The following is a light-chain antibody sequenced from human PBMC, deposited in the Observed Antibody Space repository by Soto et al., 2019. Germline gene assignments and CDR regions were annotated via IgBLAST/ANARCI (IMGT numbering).Light chain of an antibody. CDR3: QQYAGSPGCT. CDR1: QSVLSNS. J-gene: IGKJ3*01. Sequence: EIVLTQYPGTLSLSPGERAALSCRASQSVLSNSLAWYQQKPGQATRLLIYGASSRATGIPDRFSGSGSGTDFTLTISGLEPEGFAVYYCQQYAGSPGCTFGPGTKVDI. CDR2: GAS. V-gene: IGKV3-20*01.